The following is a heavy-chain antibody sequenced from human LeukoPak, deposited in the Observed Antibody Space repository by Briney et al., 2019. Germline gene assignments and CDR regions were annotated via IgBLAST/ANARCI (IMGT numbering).Heavy chain of an antibody. CDR2: ISGSGGST. CDR1: GFTFSSYA. D-gene: IGHD3-10*01. CDR3: AEDLYYYGSGSYLLFDY. J-gene: IGHJ4*02. V-gene: IGHV3-23*01. Sequence: GGSLRLSFAASGFTFSSYAMSWVRQAPGKGLEWVSAISGSGGSTYYADSVKGRFTISRDNSKNTLYLQMNSLRAEDTAVYYCAEDLYYYGSGSYLLFDYWGQGTLVTVSS.